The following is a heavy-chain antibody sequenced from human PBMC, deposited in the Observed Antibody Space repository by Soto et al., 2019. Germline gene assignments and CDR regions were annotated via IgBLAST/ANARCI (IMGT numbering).Heavy chain of an antibody. J-gene: IGHJ4*02. CDR2: TSYDGSNN. CDR3: AGCGTTGGLGL. CDR1: GFTFRSYV. Sequence: QVQLVESGGGVVQPGTSLRLSCVGSGFTFRSYVIHWVRQAPGKGLEWGALTSYDGSNNFYDDSVKGRSTISRHNSRNTVELHMDSLTLDNTVIYIFAGCGTTGGLGLWCQGTLVWVSS. V-gene: IGHV3-30*03. D-gene: IGHD1-1*01.